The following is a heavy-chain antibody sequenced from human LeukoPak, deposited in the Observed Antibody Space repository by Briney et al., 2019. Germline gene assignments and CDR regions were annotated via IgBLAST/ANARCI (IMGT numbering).Heavy chain of an antibody. Sequence: PGGSLRLSCAASGFTVSSNYMSWVRQAPGKGLEWVSAISGSGGSTYYADSVKGRFTISRDNSKNTLYLQMNSLRAEDTAVYYCAKDRLGEGYCSSTSCNGVGDAFDIWGQGTMVTVSS. CDR1: GFTVSSNY. V-gene: IGHV3-23*01. CDR2: ISGSGGST. CDR3: AKDRLGEGYCSSTSCNGVGDAFDI. D-gene: IGHD2-2*01. J-gene: IGHJ3*02.